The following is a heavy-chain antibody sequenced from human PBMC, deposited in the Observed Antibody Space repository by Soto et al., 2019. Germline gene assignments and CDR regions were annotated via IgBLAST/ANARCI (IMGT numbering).Heavy chain of an antibody. D-gene: IGHD3-16*01. CDR1: GYTFTNYW. Sequence: EVHLVPSGAEMKKPGESLKISCEGSGYTFTNYWIGWVRQMSGKGLEWMGISYPGDSDTRYSPSFQGQVTFSADKSTTSAYLQWSSLKASDTAIYFCSRRARGNWAFDYWGQGTLVTVSS. CDR3: SRRARGNWAFDY. J-gene: IGHJ4*02. CDR2: SYPGDSDT. V-gene: IGHV5-51*03.